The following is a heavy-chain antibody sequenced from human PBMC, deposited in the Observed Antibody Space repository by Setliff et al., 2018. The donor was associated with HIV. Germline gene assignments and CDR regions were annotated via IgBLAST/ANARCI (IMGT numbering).Heavy chain of an antibody. Sequence: ETLSLPCAVYYSGSFNNYFWSWIRQSPERGLEWLGEVNHGGNINYNPSLQSRVTVSVDTSKIHFSLKVTSVTVADTAVYYCATRRGDSWSFDFWGQGTPVTVSS. V-gene: IGHV4-34*01. CDR1: SGSFNNYF. CDR2: VNHGGNI. CDR3: ATRRGDSWSFDF. J-gene: IGHJ4*02. D-gene: IGHD2-8*02.